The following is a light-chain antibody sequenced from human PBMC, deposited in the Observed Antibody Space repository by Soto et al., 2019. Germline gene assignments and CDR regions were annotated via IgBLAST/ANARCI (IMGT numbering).Light chain of an antibody. CDR2: EVS. Sequence: QSVLTQPPCASGSPGQSVTISCTGMSSDVGGYNYVSWYQQHPGKAPKLMIYEVSKRPSGVPDRFSGSKSGNTASLTVSGLQSEDEADYYCSSYAGANSVVFGGGTKLTVL. J-gene: IGLJ2*01. CDR1: SSDVGGYNY. V-gene: IGLV2-8*01. CDR3: SSYAGANSVV.